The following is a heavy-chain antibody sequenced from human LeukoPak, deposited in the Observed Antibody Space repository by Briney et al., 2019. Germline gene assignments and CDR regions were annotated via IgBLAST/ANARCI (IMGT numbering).Heavy chain of an antibody. Sequence: SETLSLTCAVSGGSISSGGYSWSWIRQPPGKGLEWIGYIYHSGSTYYNPSLKSRDTISVDRSKNQFSLKLSSVTAADTAVYYCASDSYYYGSGSYVYWGQGTLVTVSS. J-gene: IGHJ4*02. D-gene: IGHD3-10*01. CDR1: GGSISSGGYS. V-gene: IGHV4-30-2*01. CDR2: IYHSGST. CDR3: ASDSYYYGSGSYVY.